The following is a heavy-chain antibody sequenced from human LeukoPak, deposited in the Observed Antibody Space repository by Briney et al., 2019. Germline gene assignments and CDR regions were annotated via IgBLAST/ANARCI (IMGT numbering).Heavy chain of an antibody. D-gene: IGHD2-2*01. CDR2: ISAYNGNT. CDR1: GYTFTSYG. Sequence: ASVKVSCKASGYTFTSYGISWARQAPGQGLEWMGWISAYNGNTNYAQKLQGRVTMTTDTSTSTAYMELRSLRSDDTAVYYCARDLGASVFRYVDYWGQGTLVTVSS. J-gene: IGHJ4*02. V-gene: IGHV1-18*01. CDR3: ARDLGASVFRYVDY.